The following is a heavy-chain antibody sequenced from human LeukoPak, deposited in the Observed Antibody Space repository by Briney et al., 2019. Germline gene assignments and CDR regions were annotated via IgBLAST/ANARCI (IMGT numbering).Heavy chain of an antibody. CDR2: IKDDGSTT. V-gene: IGHV3-74*01. Sequence: GGSLRLSCAVSGFTFGSRWMHWVRQAPGKGLVWVALIKDDGSTTNYADSVKGRFTASRDNAKSTVYLQMSSLTAEDTAVYYCHPLAYVSNWGQGTLVTVSP. CDR3: HPLAYVSN. J-gene: IGHJ4*02. CDR1: GFTFGSRW. D-gene: IGHD2-8*01.